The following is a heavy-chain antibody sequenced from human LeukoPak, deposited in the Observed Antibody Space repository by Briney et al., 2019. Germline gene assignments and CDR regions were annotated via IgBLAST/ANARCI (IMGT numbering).Heavy chain of an antibody. CDR1: GFTFSSYW. V-gene: IGHV3-7*01. J-gene: IGHJ2*01. Sequence: PGGSLRLSCAASGFTFSSYWMSWVRQAPGKGLEWVANINQDGSEKYYVDSVRGRLTISRDNAKNSLYLQMNSLRAEDTAVYYCAKGRRDGSGSLLNDLWGRGTLVTVSS. D-gene: IGHD3-10*01. CDR2: INQDGSEK. CDR3: AKGRRDGSGSLLNDL.